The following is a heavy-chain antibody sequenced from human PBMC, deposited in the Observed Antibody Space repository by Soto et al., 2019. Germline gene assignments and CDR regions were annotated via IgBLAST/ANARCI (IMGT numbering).Heavy chain of an antibody. CDR3: ARDGRMVRGVIIPGYYGMDV. D-gene: IGHD3-10*01. Sequence: ASVKVSCKASGYTFTSYGISWVRQAPGQGLEWMGWISAYNGNTNYAQKLQGRVTMTTDTSTSTAYMELRSLRSDDTAVYYCARDGRMVRGVIIPGYYGMDVWGQGTTVTVSS. CDR1: GYTFTSYG. V-gene: IGHV1-18*01. CDR2: ISAYNGNT. J-gene: IGHJ6*02.